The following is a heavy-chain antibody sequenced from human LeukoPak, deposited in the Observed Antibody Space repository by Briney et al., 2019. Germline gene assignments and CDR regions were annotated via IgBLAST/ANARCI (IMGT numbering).Heavy chain of an antibody. CDR2: INTNSGGT. V-gene: IGHV1-2*06. CDR3: ARDSGITGTTGAIDY. D-gene: IGHD1-20*01. Sequence: ASVKVSCKASGYTFTDYYMHWVRQAPGQGLEWMGRINTNSGGTNYAQQFQGRVTMTRDTSNTTAYMELSRLRSDDTAAYYCARDSGITGTTGAIDYWGQGTLVTVSS. CDR1: GYTFTDYY. J-gene: IGHJ4*02.